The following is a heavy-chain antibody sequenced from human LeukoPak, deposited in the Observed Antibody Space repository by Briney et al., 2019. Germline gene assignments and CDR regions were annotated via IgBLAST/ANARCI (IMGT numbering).Heavy chain of an antibody. CDR3: ARGINTYDKLDY. D-gene: IGHD3-22*01. V-gene: IGHV4-59*01. Sequence: TSETLSLTCTVSGGSISSYYWSWIRQPPGKGLEWIGYIYYSGSTNYNPSLKSRVTISVDTSKNQFSLKLSSVTAADTAVYYCARGINTYDKLDYLGQGTLVTVSS. J-gene: IGHJ4*02. CDR2: IYYSGST. CDR1: GGSISSYY.